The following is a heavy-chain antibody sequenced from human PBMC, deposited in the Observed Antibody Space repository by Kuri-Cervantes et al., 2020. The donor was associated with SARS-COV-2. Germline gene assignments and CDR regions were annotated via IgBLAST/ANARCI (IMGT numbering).Heavy chain of an antibody. CDR1: GLTVRSNY. D-gene: IGHD4-17*01. Sequence: GESLKISCAASGLTVRSNYMSWVRQAPGKGLEWVPVIYSGGSTYYADSVKGRFTISRDSFKNMLYLQMNSLRAEDTAVYYCARERYGDYVSPYQYYGMDVWGQGTTVTISS. CDR2: IYSGGST. CDR3: ARERYGDYVSPYQYYGMDV. J-gene: IGHJ6*02. V-gene: IGHV3-53*01.